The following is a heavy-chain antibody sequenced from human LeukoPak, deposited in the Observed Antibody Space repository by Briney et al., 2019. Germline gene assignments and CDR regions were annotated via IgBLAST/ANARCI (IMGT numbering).Heavy chain of an antibody. V-gene: IGHV3-9*01. Sequence: TGGSLRLSCAASGFTFDDCAMHWVRQAPGKGLEWVSSISWNSGTIGYADSVKGRFTISRDNAKNSLYLQMNSLRAEDTALYYCAKDVLGASFYYFDYWGQGTLVTVSS. J-gene: IGHJ4*02. CDR3: AKDVLGASFYYFDY. D-gene: IGHD1-26*01. CDR1: GFTFDDCA. CDR2: ISWNSGTI.